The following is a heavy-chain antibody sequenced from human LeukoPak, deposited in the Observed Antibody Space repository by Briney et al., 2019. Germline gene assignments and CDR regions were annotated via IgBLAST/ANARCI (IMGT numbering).Heavy chain of an antibody. D-gene: IGHD6-13*01. CDR1: GFTFSSYE. CDR3: ARDSGYSSSWAPFDY. J-gene: IGHJ4*02. CDR2: ISSSGSTI. V-gene: IGHV3-48*03. Sequence: PGGSLRLSCGASGFTFSSYEMNWVRQAPGKGLEWVSYISSSGSTIYCADSVKGRFTISRDNAKNSLYLQMNSLRAEDTAVYYCARDSGYSSSWAPFDYWGQGTLVTVSS.